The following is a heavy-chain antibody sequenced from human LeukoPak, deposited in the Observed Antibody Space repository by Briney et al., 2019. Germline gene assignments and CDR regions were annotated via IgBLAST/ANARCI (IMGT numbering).Heavy chain of an antibody. CDR2: INPNSGGT. V-gene: IGHV1-2*04. D-gene: IGHD1-1*01. CDR1: GYTFTGYY. CDR3: ARDAGVNWNDVYFDY. J-gene: IGHJ4*02. Sequence: GASVKVSCKASGYTFTGYYMHWVRQAPGQGLEWMGWINPNSGGTNYAQKFQGWVTMTRDTSISTAYMELSRLRSDDTAVYYCARDAGVNWNDVYFDYWGQGTLVTVSS.